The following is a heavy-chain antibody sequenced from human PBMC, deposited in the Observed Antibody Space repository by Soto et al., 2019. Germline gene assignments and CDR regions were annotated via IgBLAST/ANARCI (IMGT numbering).Heavy chain of an antibody. Sequence: TSETLSLTCTVSGGSISSYYWSWIRQPPGKGLEWIGYIYYSGSTNYNPSLKSRVTISVDTSKNQFSLKLSSVTAADTAVYYCARDWDYDSSGYYYSHWFDPWGQGTLVTVSS. J-gene: IGHJ5*02. CDR1: GGSISSYY. CDR3: ARDWDYDSSGYYYSHWFDP. V-gene: IGHV4-59*01. D-gene: IGHD3-22*01. CDR2: IYYSGST.